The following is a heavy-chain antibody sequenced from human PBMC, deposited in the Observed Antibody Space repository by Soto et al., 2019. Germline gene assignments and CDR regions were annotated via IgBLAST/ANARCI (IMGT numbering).Heavy chain of an antibody. J-gene: IGHJ3*02. D-gene: IGHD3-3*01. CDR1: GGSISSGGYY. V-gene: IGHV4-31*03. CDR2: IYYSGST. Sequence: QVQLQESGPGLVKPSQTLSLTCTVSGGSISSGGYYWSWIRQHPGKGLEWIGYIYYSGSTYYNPPLKSRVTISVDTSKNQFSLKLSSVTAADTAVYYCARDLTYYDFWSGQGVAFDIWGQGTMVTVSS. CDR3: ARDLTYYDFWSGQGVAFDI.